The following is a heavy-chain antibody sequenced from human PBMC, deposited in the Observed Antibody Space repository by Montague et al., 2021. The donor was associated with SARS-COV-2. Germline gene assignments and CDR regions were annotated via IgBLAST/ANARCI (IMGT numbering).Heavy chain of an antibody. D-gene: IGHD3-3*01. J-gene: IGHJ6*02. V-gene: IGHV3-48*03. Sequence: SLRLSCAASGLTFSRYEMNWVRQAPGKGLEWVSYISSSGSTIYYSDSXKGRFTISRDNAKNSLYLQMNSLRAEDTAVYYCARGGTYYDFWSGYQNYYYGMDVWGQGTTVTVSS. CDR2: ISSSGSTI. CDR3: ARGGTYYDFWSGYQNYYYGMDV. CDR1: GLTFSRYE.